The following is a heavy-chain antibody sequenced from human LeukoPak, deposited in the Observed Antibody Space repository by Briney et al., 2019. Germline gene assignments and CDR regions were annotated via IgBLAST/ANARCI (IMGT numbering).Heavy chain of an antibody. V-gene: IGHV3-7*01. CDR3: AELGITMIGGG. Sequence: GGSLRLSCAASGFTLNSYCMSWVRQAPGKGLEFVANIKEDGGGKFYVDFVKGGFTISGDNDQNTLYLPMNSLRAEDTAVFFFAELGITMIGGGWGKGTTVTISS. D-gene: IGHD3-10*02. CDR1: GFTLNSYC. CDR2: IKEDGGGK. J-gene: IGHJ6*04.